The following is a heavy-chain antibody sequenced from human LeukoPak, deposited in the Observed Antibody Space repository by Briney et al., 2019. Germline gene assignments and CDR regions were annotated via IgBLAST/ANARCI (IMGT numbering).Heavy chain of an antibody. V-gene: IGHV3-23*01. CDR3: AKDGGLWVSAHWGDS. J-gene: IGHJ4*02. CDR2: ISPSGGST. Sequence: GGSLRLSCATSGFTFSNYAMTWVRQAPGKGLEWVSTISPSGGSTFSADSVRGRFTISRDNSKSTLFLQMNSLRAEDTAVYYCAKDGGLWVSAHWGDSWGRGTLVTVSS. D-gene: IGHD7-27*01. CDR1: GFTFSNYA.